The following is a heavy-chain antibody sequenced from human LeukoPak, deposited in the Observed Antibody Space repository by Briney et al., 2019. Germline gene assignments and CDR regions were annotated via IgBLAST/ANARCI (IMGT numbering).Heavy chain of an antibody. CDR2: FSGSSGNT. J-gene: IGHJ3*02. V-gene: IGHV3-23*01. Sequence: GGSLRLSCVASGFTFSSSVMSWVRQAPGKGLEWVSTFSGSSGNTYYADSVKGRFTISRDNSKNTVYLQMNSLRAEETAVYYCAGCPSFRYCSGGSCYWDAFDIWGQGTMVTVSS. CDR1: GFTFSSSV. D-gene: IGHD2-15*01. CDR3: AGCPSFRYCSGGSCYWDAFDI.